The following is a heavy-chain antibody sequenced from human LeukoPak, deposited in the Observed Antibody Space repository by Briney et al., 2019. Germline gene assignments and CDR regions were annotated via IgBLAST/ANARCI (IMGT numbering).Heavy chain of an antibody. J-gene: IGHJ5*02. D-gene: IGHD2-2*01. CDR2: IYYSGST. CDR3: ARGAYIVVVPAAMENWFDP. V-gene: IGHV4-30-4*08. Sequence: SQTLSLTCTVSGGSISSGDYYWSWIRQPPGKGLEWIGYIYYSGSTYYNPSLKSRVTISVDTSKNQFSLKLSSVTAADTAVYYCARGAYIVVVPAAMENWFDPWGQGTLVTVSS. CDR1: GGSISSGDYY.